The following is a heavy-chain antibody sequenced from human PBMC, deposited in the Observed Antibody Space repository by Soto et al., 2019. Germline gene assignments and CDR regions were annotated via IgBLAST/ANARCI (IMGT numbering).Heavy chain of an antibody. Sequence: EVQLVETGGGLIQPGGSLRLSCAASGFTVSSNYMSWVRQAPGKGLEWVSVIYSGGSTYYADSVKGRFTISRDNSKNTLYLQMNSLRAADTAVYYCARYYDDSSGNTHDAFDIWGQGTMVTVSS. CDR2: IYSGGST. D-gene: IGHD3-22*01. CDR1: GFTVSSNY. J-gene: IGHJ3*02. CDR3: ARYYDDSSGNTHDAFDI. V-gene: IGHV3-53*02.